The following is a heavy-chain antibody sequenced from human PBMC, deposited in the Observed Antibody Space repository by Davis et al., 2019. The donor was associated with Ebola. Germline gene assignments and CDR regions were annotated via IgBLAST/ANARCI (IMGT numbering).Heavy chain of an antibody. Sequence: GGSLRLSCAASAFTFRTYSMNWVRRAPGKGLEWVSYISDRGLTKYYSDSVKGRFTISRDNAENSLYLEMNSLRAEDTAIYYCAREADSGGFRFDYWGRGILVTVSS. CDR2: ISDRGLTK. D-gene: IGHD5-12*01. V-gene: IGHV3-48*04. J-gene: IGHJ4*02. CDR3: AREADSGGFRFDY. CDR1: AFTFRTYS.